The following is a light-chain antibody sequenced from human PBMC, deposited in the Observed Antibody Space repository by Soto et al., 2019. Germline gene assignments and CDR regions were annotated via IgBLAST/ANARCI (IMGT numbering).Light chain of an antibody. CDR1: QSISSTH. J-gene: IGKJ1*01. CDR3: QQLNSYPWT. Sequence: EIVLTQSPDTLSLSPWERATLSCRASQSISSTHLVWYQQKPGQAPSLLIFGASSRATGIPDRFSGSGSGTDFTLTISSLQPEDFATYYCQQLNSYPWTFGQGTKVDIK. CDR2: GAS. V-gene: IGKV3D-20*02.